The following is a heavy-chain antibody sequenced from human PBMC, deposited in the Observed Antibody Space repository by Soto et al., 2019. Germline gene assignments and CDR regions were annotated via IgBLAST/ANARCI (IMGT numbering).Heavy chain of an antibody. D-gene: IGHD2-8*01. CDR3: ARGGVRRYNWFDP. J-gene: IGHJ5*02. CDR1: GGSISSGGYY. V-gene: IGHV4-31*03. Sequence: QVQLQESGPGLVTPSQTLSLTCTVSGGSISSGGYYWSWIRQHPGKGLEWIGYIYYSGSTYYNPSLKSRVTISVDTSKNQFSLKLSSVTAADTAVYYCARGGVRRYNWFDPWGQGTLVTVSS. CDR2: IYYSGST.